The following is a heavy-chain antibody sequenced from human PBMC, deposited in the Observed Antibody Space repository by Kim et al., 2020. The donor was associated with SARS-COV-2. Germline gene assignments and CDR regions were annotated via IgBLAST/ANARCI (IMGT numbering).Heavy chain of an antibody. J-gene: IGHJ6*02. Sequence: GGSLRLSCAASGFTVSRNYMSWVRQAPGKGLEWVSVIYSGGGTYYADSVKGRFTISRDNSKNTLYLQMNSLRAEDTAVYYCAHYCSGGSCYGMDVWGQGTTVTVSS. V-gene: IGHV3-53*01. CDR3: AHYCSGGSCYGMDV. CDR2: IYSGGGT. CDR1: GFTVSRNY. D-gene: IGHD2-15*01.